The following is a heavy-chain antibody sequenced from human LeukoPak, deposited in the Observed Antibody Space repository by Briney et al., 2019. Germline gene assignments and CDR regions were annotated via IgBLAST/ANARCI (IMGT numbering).Heavy chain of an antibody. D-gene: IGHD4-17*01. Sequence: PSETLSLTCTVSGGSISSGGYYWSWIRQHPGKGLEWIGYIYYSGSTYYNPSLKSRVTISVDTSKNQFSLKLSSVTAADTAVYYCAREKRPYGDLANWGQGTLVTVSS. V-gene: IGHV4-31*03. CDR2: IYYSGST. J-gene: IGHJ4*02. CDR1: GGSISSGGYY. CDR3: AREKRPYGDLAN.